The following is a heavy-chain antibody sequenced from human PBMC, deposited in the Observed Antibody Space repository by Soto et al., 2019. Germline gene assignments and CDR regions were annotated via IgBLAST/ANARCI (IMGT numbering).Heavy chain of an antibody. CDR3: ARDGASSTSGMDV. J-gene: IGHJ6*02. CDR1: GYTFSTYW. Sequence: EVQLVESGGGLVQPGGSLRLSCAASGYTFSTYWMSWVRQAPGRGLEWVANIKQDGSEKYYVDSVKGRFTISRDNAKNSLYLQMNSLRAEDTAVYYCARDGASSTSGMDVWGQGTTVTVSS. D-gene: IGHD2-2*01. CDR2: IKQDGSEK. V-gene: IGHV3-7*04.